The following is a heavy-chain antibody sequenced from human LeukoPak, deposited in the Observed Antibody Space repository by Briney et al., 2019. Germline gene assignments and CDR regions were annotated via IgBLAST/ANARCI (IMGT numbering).Heavy chain of an antibody. Sequence: GGSLRLSCAASAFTFSSYAMSWVRQAPGKGLEWISFISSSSNYLYYADSVEGRFTISRDNAKNSLYLQMNSLRAEDTAVYYCARDVAARPRWFAPWGQGTLVTVSS. J-gene: IGHJ5*02. CDR3: ARDVAARPRWFAP. CDR2: ISSSSNYL. CDR1: AFTFSSYA. V-gene: IGHV3-21*01. D-gene: IGHD6-6*01.